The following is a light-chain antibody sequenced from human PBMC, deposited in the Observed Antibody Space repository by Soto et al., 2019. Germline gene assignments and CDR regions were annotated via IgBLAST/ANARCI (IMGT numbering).Light chain of an antibody. CDR1: QSVSRN. V-gene: IGKV3-11*01. CDR3: QQRSSWPRIT. Sequence: IVLTQSPGKLSIVYGERATLSFSASQSVSRNLAWYQQKPGQAPRLLIYDASNRATGIPARFSGSGSGTDFTLTISSLEPEDFAVYYCQQRSSWPRITFGQGTRLEIK. CDR2: DAS. J-gene: IGKJ5*01.